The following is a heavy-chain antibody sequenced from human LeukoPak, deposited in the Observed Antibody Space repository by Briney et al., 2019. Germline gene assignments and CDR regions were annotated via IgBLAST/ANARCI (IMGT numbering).Heavy chain of an antibody. D-gene: IGHD2-2*02. V-gene: IGHV3-48*02. CDR2: ISSSSTI. J-gene: IGHJ3*02. CDR3: ARGRHCSRTSCYIDAFDI. Sequence: GGSLRLSCAASGFTFSSYSMNWVRQAPGKGLEWVSYISSSSTIYYADSVKGRFTISRDNAKNSLYLQMNSPRDEDTAVYYCARGRHCSRTSCYIDAFDIWGQGTMVTVSS. CDR1: GFTFSSYS.